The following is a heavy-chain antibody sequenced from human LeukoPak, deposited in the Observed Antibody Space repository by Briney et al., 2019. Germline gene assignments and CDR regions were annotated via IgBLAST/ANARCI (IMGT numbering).Heavy chain of an antibody. CDR1: GGSISSGGYY. Sequence: SQTLSLTCTVSGGSISSGGYYWSWIRQHPGKGLEWIGYIYYGGSTYYNPSLKSRVTISVDTSKNQFSLKLSSVTAADTAVYYCAASRIVVAGFDPWGQGTLVTVSS. J-gene: IGHJ5*02. V-gene: IGHV4-31*03. D-gene: IGHD3-22*01. CDR3: AASRIVVAGFDP. CDR2: IYYGGST.